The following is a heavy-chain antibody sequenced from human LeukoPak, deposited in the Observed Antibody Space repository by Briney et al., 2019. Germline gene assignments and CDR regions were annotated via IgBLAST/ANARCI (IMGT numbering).Heavy chain of an antibody. J-gene: IGHJ4*02. V-gene: IGHV1-18*01. D-gene: IGHD2-2*01. Sequence: ASVKVSCKASGYTFTSYGISWVRQAPGQGREWMGWINAYNGNTNYVQKLQGRVTMTTDKSTSTVYMDLTSLRAGGRHGYYCARDRRSGYCSSTGCYLYDYWGQGTLVTVSS. CDR3: ARDRRSGYCSSTGCYLYDY. CDR1: GYTFTSYG. CDR2: INAYNGNT.